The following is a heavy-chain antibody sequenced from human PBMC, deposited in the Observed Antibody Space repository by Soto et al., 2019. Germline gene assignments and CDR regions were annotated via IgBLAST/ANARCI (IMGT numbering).Heavy chain of an antibody. J-gene: IGHJ4*02. CDR2: IIPIFGTA. Sequence: SVKVSCKASGGTFSSYAISWVRQAPGQGLEWIGGIIPIFGTANYAQKFQGRVTITADESTSTAYMELSSLRSEDTAVYYCARVRITMVRGVIPAYYFDYWGQGTLVTVSS. V-gene: IGHV1-69*13. CDR3: ARVRITMVRGVIPAYYFDY. D-gene: IGHD3-10*01. CDR1: GGTFSSYA.